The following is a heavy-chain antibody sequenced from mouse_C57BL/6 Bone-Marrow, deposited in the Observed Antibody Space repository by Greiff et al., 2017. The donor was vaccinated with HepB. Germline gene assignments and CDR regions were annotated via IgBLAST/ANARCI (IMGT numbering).Heavy chain of an antibody. CDR1: GYTFTSYW. CDR3: ASTTVVATSAWFAY. Sequence: QVQLQQSGAELVKPGASVKLSCKASGYTFTSYWMHWVKQRPGQGLEWIGMIHPNSGSTNYNEKFKSKATLTVDKSSSTAYMQLSSLTSEDSAVYYCASTTVVATSAWFAYWGQGTLVTVSA. CDR2: IHPNSGST. D-gene: IGHD1-1*01. J-gene: IGHJ3*01. V-gene: IGHV1-64*01.